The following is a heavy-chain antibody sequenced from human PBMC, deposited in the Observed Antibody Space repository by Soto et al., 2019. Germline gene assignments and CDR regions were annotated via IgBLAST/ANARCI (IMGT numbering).Heavy chain of an antibody. Sequence: EVQLLESGGGLVQPGGSLRLSCAASGFTFSSYAMSWVRQAPGQGLEWVSAISGSGGSTYYADSVKGRFTISRDNSKNTLYLQMNSLRAEDTAVYYCAKDSLEYYYESSGYWGTFDYWGQGTLVTVAS. CDR3: AKDSLEYYYESSGYWGTFDY. CDR1: GFTFSSYA. D-gene: IGHD3-22*01. J-gene: IGHJ4*02. CDR2: ISGSGGST. V-gene: IGHV3-23*01.